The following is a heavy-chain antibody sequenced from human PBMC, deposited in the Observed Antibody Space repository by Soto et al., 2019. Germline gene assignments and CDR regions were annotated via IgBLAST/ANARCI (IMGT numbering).Heavy chain of an antibody. D-gene: IGHD2-15*01. CDR1: GGSITSSSYS. J-gene: IGHJ5*02. Sequence: PSETLSLTCAVSGGSITSSSYSWGWVRQPPGKGLEWIATFYYSENTHYNPSLKSRVTISVDTSKNQFSLILTSVTAADTAVYYCARASGYCSGGSCPVGWFDPWGQGTLVTVS. CDR3: ARASGYCSGGSCPVGWFDP. CDR2: FYYSENT. V-gene: IGHV4-39*07.